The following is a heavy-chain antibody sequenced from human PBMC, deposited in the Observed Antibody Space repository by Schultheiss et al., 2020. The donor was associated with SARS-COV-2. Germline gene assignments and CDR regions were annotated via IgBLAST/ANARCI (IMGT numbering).Heavy chain of an antibody. V-gene: IGHV3-49*03. CDR1: GFTFGDYA. CDR3: TRDPNDLAYFSHSLQEGYYFDY. J-gene: IGHJ4*02. CDR2: IRSIAYGATT. Sequence: GGSLRLSCITSGFTFGDYAMSWFRQAPGKGLEWVGFIRSIAYGATTEYAASVKGRFTISRDDSKSIAFLHMNSLKTEDTAVYYCTRDPNDLAYFSHSLQEGYYFDYWGQGTLVTVSS. D-gene: IGHD1-1*01.